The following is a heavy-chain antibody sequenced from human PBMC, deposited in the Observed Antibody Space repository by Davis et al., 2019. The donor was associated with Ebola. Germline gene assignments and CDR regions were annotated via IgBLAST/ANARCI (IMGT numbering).Heavy chain of an antibody. CDR2: IFYTGIT. CDR3: AGLPIITAQYGHHYNMDV. D-gene: IGHD1-20*01. Sequence: SETLSLTCTVSGVSIRSGDHYWSWIRQAPGKGLEWMGFIFYTGITYYNPSLKSRLTISIDASKKKFSLDLSSVTAADAAVYYCAGLPIITAQYGHHYNMDVWGKGTTVTVSS. V-gene: IGHV4-30-4*01. CDR1: GVSIRSGDHY. J-gene: IGHJ6*04.